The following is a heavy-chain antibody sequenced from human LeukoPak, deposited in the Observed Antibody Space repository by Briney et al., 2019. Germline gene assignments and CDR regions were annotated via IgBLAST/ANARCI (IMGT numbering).Heavy chain of an antibody. V-gene: IGHV1-18*01. CDR3: ARVPIPQGNYPNDALDI. Sequence: ASVKVSCKASGFTFSIYYGISWVRQAPGQGLEWMGWINTYNGNSKSAQRLQSRVSMTTDTSASIAYLELRGLRLDDTAVYFCARVPIPQGNYPNDALDIWGQGTMVTVSS. CDR2: INTYNGNS. D-gene: IGHD3-16*02. J-gene: IGHJ3*02. CDR1: GFTFSIYYG.